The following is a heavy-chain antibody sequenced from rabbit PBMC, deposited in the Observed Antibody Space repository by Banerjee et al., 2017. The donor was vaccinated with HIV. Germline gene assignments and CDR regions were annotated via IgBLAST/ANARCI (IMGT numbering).Heavy chain of an antibody. CDR1: GFSFSNKYV. D-gene: IGHD1-1*01. V-gene: IGHV1S45*01. CDR3: VRDGADTSGLGNL. J-gene: IGHJ4*01. Sequence: QEQVEESGGDLVKPEGSLTLTCTASGFSFSNKYVMCWVRQAPGKGLEWIACINTSSGNTVYASWAKGRFTISKTSSTTVTLQMTSLTAADTATYFCVRDGADTSGLGNLWGPGTLVTVS. CDR2: INTSSGNT.